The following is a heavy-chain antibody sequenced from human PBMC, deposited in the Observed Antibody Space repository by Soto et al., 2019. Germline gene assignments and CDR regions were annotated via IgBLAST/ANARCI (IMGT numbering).Heavy chain of an antibody. CDR3: AKSAVAGTWLFDY. J-gene: IGHJ4*02. V-gene: IGHV3-53*02. CDR1: GFTVISDY. CDR2: IYSGGST. Sequence: EVQLVETGGGLVQPGGSLRLSCAASGFTVISDYMSWVRQAPGKGLEWVSGIYSGGSTYYSDSVKGRFTISRDNSNNTLYRQMNSLGAEDTAVYYCAKSAVAGTWLFDYWGQGTLVTVTS. D-gene: IGHD6-19*01.